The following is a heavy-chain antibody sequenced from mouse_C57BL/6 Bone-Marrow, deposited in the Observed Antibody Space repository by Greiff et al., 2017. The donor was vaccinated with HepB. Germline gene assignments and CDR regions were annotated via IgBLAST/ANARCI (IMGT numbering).Heavy chain of an antibody. D-gene: IGHD2-4*01. CDR1: GFTFSDYG. J-gene: IGHJ3*01. CDR2: ISSGSSTI. V-gene: IGHV5-17*01. Sequence: EVHLVESGGGLVKPGGSLKLSCAASGFTFSDYGMHWVRQAPEKGLEWVAYISSGSSTIYYADTVKGRFTISRDNAKNTLFLQMTSLRSEDTAMYYCARPDYDPFAYWGQGTLVTVSA. CDR3: ARPDYDPFAY.